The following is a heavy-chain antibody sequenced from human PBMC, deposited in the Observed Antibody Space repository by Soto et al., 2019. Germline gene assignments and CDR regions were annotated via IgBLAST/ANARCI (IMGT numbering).Heavy chain of an antibody. J-gene: IGHJ6*03. D-gene: IGHD2-15*01. CDR3: ARDDDRYCSGGSCYLSYYMDV. CDR2: INAGNGNT. V-gene: IGHV1-3*01. CDR1: GYTFTSYA. Sequence: ASVKVSCKASGYTFTSYAMHWVRQAPGQRLEWMGWINAGNGNTKYSQKFQGRVTITRDTSASTAYMELSSLRSEDTAVYYCARDDDRYCSGGSCYLSYYMDVWGKGTTVTVSS.